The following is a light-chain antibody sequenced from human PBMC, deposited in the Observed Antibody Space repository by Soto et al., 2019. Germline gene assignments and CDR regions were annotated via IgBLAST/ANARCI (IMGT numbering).Light chain of an antibody. V-gene: IGLV2-14*01. Sequence: QSALTQPASVSGSPGQSITISCTGTSSDVGGYDYVSWYQHHPGKAPKLIIYEVSHRPSGVSNRFSGSKSGNTASLTISGLQAEDEAGYYCSSYTSSSTWVFGGGTKVTVL. CDR3: SSYTSSSTWV. CDR2: EVS. J-gene: IGLJ3*02. CDR1: SSDVGGYDY.